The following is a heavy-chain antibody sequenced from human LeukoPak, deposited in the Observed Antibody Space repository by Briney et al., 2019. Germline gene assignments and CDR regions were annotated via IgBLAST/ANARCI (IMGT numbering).Heavy chain of an antibody. Sequence: GGSLRLSCAASGFTFSSYGMHWVRQALGKGLEWVAVISYDGSNKYYADSVKGRFTISRDNSKNTLYLQMNSLRAEDTAVYYCAKGEGSYGYYYYGMDVWGQGTTVTVSS. J-gene: IGHJ6*02. V-gene: IGHV3-30*18. CDR2: ISYDGSNK. CDR3: AKGEGSYGYYYYGMDV. CDR1: GFTFSSYG. D-gene: IGHD5-18*01.